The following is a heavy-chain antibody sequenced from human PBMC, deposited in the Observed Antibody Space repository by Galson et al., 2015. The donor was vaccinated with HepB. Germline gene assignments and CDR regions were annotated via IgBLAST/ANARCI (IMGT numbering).Heavy chain of an antibody. D-gene: IGHD1-26*01. V-gene: IGHV3-20*04. J-gene: IGHJ4*01. CDR1: GFKFDDHG. Sequence: SLRLSCAASGFKFDDHGMSWVRPAPGKGLEWVSGINWSGGSIVYAVSVKGRFIISRDNAKNSLHLEMNSLGPEDTALYYCARESLPGMIGSPTDVWGHGTLVTVSS. CDR3: ARESLPGMIGSPTDV. CDR2: INWSGGSI.